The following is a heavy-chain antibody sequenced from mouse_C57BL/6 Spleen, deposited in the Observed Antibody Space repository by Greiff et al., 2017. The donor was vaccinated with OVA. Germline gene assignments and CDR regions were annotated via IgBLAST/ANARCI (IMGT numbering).Heavy chain of an antibody. V-gene: IGHV5-17*01. CDR2: ISSGSSTI. CDR1: GFTFSDYG. J-gene: IGHJ4*01. CDR3: ASAYYYGSSPYYAMDY. Sequence: EVMLVESGGGLVKPGGSLKLSCAASGFTFSDYGMHWVRQAPEKGLEWVAYISSGSSTIYYADTVKGRFTISRDNAKNTLFLQMTSLRSEDTSMYYCASAYYYGSSPYYAMDYWGQGTSVTVSS. D-gene: IGHD1-1*01.